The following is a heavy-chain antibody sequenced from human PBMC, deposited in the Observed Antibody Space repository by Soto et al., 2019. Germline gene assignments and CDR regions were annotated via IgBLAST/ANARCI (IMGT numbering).Heavy chain of an antibody. CDR3: ARAAGLY. Sequence: EVQLVESGGGLVQPGGSLRLSCAASGLTVSSNYMSWVRQAPGKGLEWLSVIYSDGTTYYGDSVKGRFTISRDTSKNTLYLQMPSLSAADTAVYYCARAAGLYWGQGTLVSVSS. CDR2: IYSDGTT. CDR1: GLTVSSNY. J-gene: IGHJ4*02. V-gene: IGHV3-66*01. D-gene: IGHD3-10*01.